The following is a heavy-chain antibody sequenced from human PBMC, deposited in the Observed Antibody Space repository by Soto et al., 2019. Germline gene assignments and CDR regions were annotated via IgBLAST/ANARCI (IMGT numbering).Heavy chain of an antibody. D-gene: IGHD3-10*01. Sequence: GGSLRLSCAASGFTFSDYYMSWIRQAPGKGLEWVSYISSSGSTIYYADSVKGRFTISRDNAKNSLYLQMNSLRAEDTAVYYCARVVMVQGVDWFDPWGQGTLVTVSS. CDR1: GFTFSDYY. V-gene: IGHV3-11*01. J-gene: IGHJ5*02. CDR3: ARVVMVQGVDWFDP. CDR2: ISSSGSTI.